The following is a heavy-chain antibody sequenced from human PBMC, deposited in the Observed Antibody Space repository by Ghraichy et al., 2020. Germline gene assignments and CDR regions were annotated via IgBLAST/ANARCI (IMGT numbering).Heavy chain of an antibody. V-gene: IGHV3-11*03. CDR3: ARRDWESVKSMAI. Sequence: GGSLRLSCVASGFSLCDYDMNWVRQAPGKGLEWVSYISGSGAFIKYADSVKGRFTISRDSARNVMYLQMHSLRTDDTAMYFCARRDWESVKSMAIWRQGTTVTVSS. CDR2: ISGSGAFI. D-gene: IGHD3/OR15-3a*01. CDR1: GFSLCDYD. J-gene: IGHJ6*02.